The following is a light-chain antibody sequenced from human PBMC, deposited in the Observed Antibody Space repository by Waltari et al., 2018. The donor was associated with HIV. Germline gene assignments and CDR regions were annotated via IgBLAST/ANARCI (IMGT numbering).Light chain of an antibody. CDR2: EAT. Sequence: QSALTQPPSASGPPGHSVTIYCNGTRSDIGRYDFVSWYQLHPDKAPKLILYEATKRPSGVPDRFSGSNAGNTASLTVSVLQTDDEADYYCSSYASNNTFVVFGGGTKLTVL. J-gene: IGLJ2*01. V-gene: IGLV2-8*01. CDR1: RSDIGRYDF. CDR3: SSYASNNTFVV.